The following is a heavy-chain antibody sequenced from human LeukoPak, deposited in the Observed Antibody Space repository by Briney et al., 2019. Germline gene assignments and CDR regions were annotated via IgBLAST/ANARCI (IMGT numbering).Heavy chain of an antibody. CDR2: TYYRSKWSY. J-gene: IGHJ4*02. D-gene: IGHD3-16*01. CDR3: ARGDVKFDY. CDR1: GDSVSSNSGT. V-gene: IGHV6-1*01. Sequence: SQTPSLTCAISGDSVSSNSGTWNWLRQSPSRGLEWLGRTYYRSKWSYNFAPTVKGRISINPDTSKNQFSLQLNSMTPEDTAVYYCARGDVKFDYWGQGTLVTVSS.